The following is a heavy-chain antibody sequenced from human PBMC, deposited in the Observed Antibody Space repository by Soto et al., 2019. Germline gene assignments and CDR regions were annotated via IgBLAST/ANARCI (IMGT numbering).Heavy chain of an antibody. V-gene: IGHV3-23*01. J-gene: IGHJ6*02. Sequence: GGSLRLSCAASGFTFSSYAMSWVRQAPGKGLEWVSAISGSGGSTYYADSVKGRFTISRDNSKNTLYLQMNSLRAEDTAVYYCAKSSSGNSYYYYVMDVWGQGTTVPVSS. CDR2: ISGSGGST. D-gene: IGHD3-10*01. CDR3: AKSSSGNSYYYYVMDV. CDR1: GFTFSSYA.